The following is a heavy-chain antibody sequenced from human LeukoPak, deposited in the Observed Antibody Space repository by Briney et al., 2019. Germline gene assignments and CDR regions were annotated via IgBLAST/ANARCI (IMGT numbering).Heavy chain of an antibody. D-gene: IGHD3-9*01. CDR3: ARGPPWYFDWFPNDYYYYGMDV. J-gene: IGHJ6*02. V-gene: IGHV1-18*01. Sequence: ASVKVSCKASGYTFTSYGISWVRQAPGQGLEWMGWISAYNGNTNYAQKLQGRVTMTTDTSTSTAYMELRSLRSDDTAVYYCARGPPWYFDWFPNDYYYYGMDVWGQGTTVTVSS. CDR2: ISAYNGNT. CDR1: GYTFTSYG.